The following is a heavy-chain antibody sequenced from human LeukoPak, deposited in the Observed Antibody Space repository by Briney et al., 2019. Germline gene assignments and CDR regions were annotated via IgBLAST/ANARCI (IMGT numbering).Heavy chain of an antibody. CDR2: IYYSGST. J-gene: IGHJ4*02. CDR3: ARRDGRELPDDY. D-gene: IGHD1-26*01. V-gene: IGHV4-59*08. CDR1: GGSISYYY. Sequence: SETLSLTCTVSGGSISYYYWSWIRQPPGKGLEWIGYIYYSGSTNYNLSLKSRVTISVDTSKNQFSLKLSSVTAADTAVYYCARRDGRELPDDYWGQGTLVTVSS.